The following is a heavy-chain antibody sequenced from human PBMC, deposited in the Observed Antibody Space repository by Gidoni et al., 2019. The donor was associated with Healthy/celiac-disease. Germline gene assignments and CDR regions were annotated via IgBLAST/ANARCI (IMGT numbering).Heavy chain of an antibody. D-gene: IGHD3-10*01. J-gene: IGHJ3*02. CDR1: GGSISSGSYY. Sequence: QVQLQESGPGLVKPSQTLSLTCTVSGGSISSGSYYWSWIRQPAGKGLEWIGRIYTSGSTNYNPSLKSRVTMSVDTSKNQFSLKLSSVTAADTAVYYCARGSRYDAFDIWGQGTMVTVSS. CDR2: IYTSGST. V-gene: IGHV4-61*02. CDR3: ARGSRYDAFDI.